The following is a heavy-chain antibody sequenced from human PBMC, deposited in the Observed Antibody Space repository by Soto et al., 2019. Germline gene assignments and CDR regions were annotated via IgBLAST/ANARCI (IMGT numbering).Heavy chain of an antibody. CDR2: IYYSGST. J-gene: IGHJ5*02. CDR3: AREFVYGDYGGWFDP. CDR1: GGSFSGGDYY. V-gene: IGHV4-31*03. Sequence: PSETLSLTCTVSGGSFSGGDYYRRWIRQHPGKGLEWIGYIYYSGSTYYNPSLRSRVTISVDTSTKQFSLKLTSVTAADTALYYRAREFVYGDYGGWFDPWGQGTQVTVSS. D-gene: IGHD4-17*01.